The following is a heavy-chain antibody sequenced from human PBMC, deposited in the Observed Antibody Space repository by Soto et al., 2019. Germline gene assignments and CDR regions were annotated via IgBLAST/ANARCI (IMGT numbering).Heavy chain of an antibody. V-gene: IGHV3-48*02. D-gene: IGHD3-3*01. CDR2: INSDSDNI. CDR3: ARLYYDYV. J-gene: IGHJ6*02. Sequence: GGSLRLSCAASGWTFGTYSMNWVRQAPGKGLEWIAYINSDSDNIMYADSVKGRFTISRDNAKNSLFLRMNSLTDEDTAVYYCARLYYDYVWGQGTTVTVSS. CDR1: GWTFGTYS.